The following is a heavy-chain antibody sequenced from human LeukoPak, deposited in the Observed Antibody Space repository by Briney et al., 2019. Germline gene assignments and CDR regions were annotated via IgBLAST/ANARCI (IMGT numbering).Heavy chain of an antibody. V-gene: IGHV1-2*02. D-gene: IGHD2-2*01. Sequence: ASVKVSCKASGYTFTSYDINWVRQATGQGLEWMGWINPNDGDTNYAQKFQGRVTMTRDTSISTAHMEVSRLRSDDTAVYYCARANFLYCSSTTCLFDYGGQGTLVTVSS. J-gene: IGHJ4*02. CDR2: INPNDGDT. CDR1: GYTFTSYD. CDR3: ARANFLYCSSTTCLFDY.